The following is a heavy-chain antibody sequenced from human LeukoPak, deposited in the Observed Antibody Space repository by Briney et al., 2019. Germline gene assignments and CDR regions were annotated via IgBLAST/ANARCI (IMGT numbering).Heavy chain of an antibody. CDR3: ASGSSYHYFLYFEY. Sequence: GGSLRLSCAASGFTFSSYWMGWVRQAPGKGLEWVASIKQDGAEKHYVDSVKGRFTISRDNAENSLYLQMTSLRVEDTAEYCCASGSSYHYFLYFEYWGQGALLTVSS. CDR2: IKQDGAEK. V-gene: IGHV3-7*01. CDR1: GFTFSSYW. D-gene: IGHD2/OR15-2a*01. J-gene: IGHJ4*02.